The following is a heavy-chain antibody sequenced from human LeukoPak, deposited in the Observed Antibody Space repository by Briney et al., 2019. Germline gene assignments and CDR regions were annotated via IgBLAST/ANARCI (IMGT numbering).Heavy chain of an antibody. Sequence: SETLSLTCTVSGGSISSGGYYWSWIRQHPGKGLEWIGYNYYSGSTYYNPSLKSRVTISVDTSKNQFSLKLSSVTAADTAVYYCARVNVTMVRGVIITEGFDYWGQGTLVTVSS. D-gene: IGHD3-10*01. V-gene: IGHV4-31*03. CDR3: ARVNVTMVRGVIITEGFDY. CDR1: GGSISSGGYY. J-gene: IGHJ4*02. CDR2: NYYSGST.